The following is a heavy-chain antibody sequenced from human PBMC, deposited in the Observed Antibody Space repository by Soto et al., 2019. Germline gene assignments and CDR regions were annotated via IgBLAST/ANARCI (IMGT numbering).Heavy chain of an antibody. J-gene: IGHJ6*03. CDR2: IYYSGST. CDR3: ARHVAARDYSNYYYYYYMDV. D-gene: IGHD4-4*01. V-gene: IGHV4-39*01. Sequence: SETLSLTCTVSGGSISSSIYYWGWIRQPPGKGLEWIGSIYYSGSTYYNPSLKSRVTISVDTSKNQFSLKLSSVTAADTAVYYCARHVAARDYSNYYYYYYMDVWGKGTTVTVSS. CDR1: GGSISSSIYY.